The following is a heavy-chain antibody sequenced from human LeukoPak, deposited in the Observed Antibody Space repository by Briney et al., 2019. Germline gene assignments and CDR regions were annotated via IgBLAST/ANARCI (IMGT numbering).Heavy chain of an antibody. D-gene: IGHD6-19*01. CDR3: ARLPGIAVAGTLVFDY. V-gene: IGHV3-21*01. J-gene: IGHJ4*02. CDR2: ISSSSSYI. CDR1: GFTFSSYS. Sequence: GGSLRLSCAASGFTFSSYSMNWVRQAPGKGLEWVSSISSSSSYICYADSVKGRFTISRDNAKNSLYLQMNSLRAEDTAVYYCARLPGIAVAGTLVFDYWGQGTLVTVSS.